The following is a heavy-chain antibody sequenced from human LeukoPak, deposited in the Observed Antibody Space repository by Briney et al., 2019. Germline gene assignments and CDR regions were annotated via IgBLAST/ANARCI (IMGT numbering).Heavy chain of an antibody. D-gene: IGHD2-15*01. Sequence: SETLSLTCSVSGGSIRSDYHHWAWVRQPQGKGLEFIGSLDESGRPYYNPALKSRVTISEDSSGKQFSLNLSSVTAADTAVYYCARDLGGYPFFMDVWGRGTTVIVSS. V-gene: IGHV4-39*07. J-gene: IGHJ6*03. CDR3: ARDLGGYPFFMDV. CDR1: GGSIRSDYHH. CDR2: LDESGRP.